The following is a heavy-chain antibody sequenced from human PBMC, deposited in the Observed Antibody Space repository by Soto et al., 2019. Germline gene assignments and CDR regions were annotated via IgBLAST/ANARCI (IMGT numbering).Heavy chain of an antibody. D-gene: IGHD3-22*01. CDR3: ARYFYDSRGYPFDL. V-gene: IGHV1-2*02. J-gene: IGHJ5*02. CDR2: INPNGGAT. Sequence: QGQLEQSGAEVKKPGASVNVSCKASGYTFSAYYMHWVRQAPGQGLEWMGYINPNGGATFYVEKFQGRVTMTRDTSSSTVYMELRRLKSDDAAVYFCARYFYDSRGYPFDLWGQGTLVTVAS. CDR1: GYTFSAYY.